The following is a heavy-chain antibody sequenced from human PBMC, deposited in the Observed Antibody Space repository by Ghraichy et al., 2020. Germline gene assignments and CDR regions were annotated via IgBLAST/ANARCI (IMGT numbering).Heavy chain of an antibody. CDR3: ARLPPNIFSPQGWGFFDY. Sequence: SQTLSLTCTVSGDSFTNYYWTWIRQSPGVGLEWIGYMSHSGVSNYNPSLKSRVIISVDMSKNQFSLKLSSVTAADTAVYYCARLPPNIFSPQGWGFFDYWGQGILVTVSS. J-gene: IGHJ4*02. CDR2: MSHSGVS. CDR1: GDSFTNYY. V-gene: IGHV4-59*01. D-gene: IGHD2/OR15-2a*01.